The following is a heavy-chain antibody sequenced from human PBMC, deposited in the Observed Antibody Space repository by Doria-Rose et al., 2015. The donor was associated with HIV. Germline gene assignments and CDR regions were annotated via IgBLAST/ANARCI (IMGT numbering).Heavy chain of an antibody. CDR3: ARIKSSRWYHKYYFDF. D-gene: IGHD6-13*01. CDR2: IFSDDER. Sequence: SGPVLVEPTETLTLTCTVSGVSLSSPGMGVSWIRQPPGKALEWLANIFSDDERSYKTSLKSRLTISRGTSKSQVVLTMTGMDPVDTATYYCARIKSSRWYHKYYFDFWGQGTLVIVSA. CDR1: GVSLSSPGMG. V-gene: IGHV2-26*01. J-gene: IGHJ4*02.